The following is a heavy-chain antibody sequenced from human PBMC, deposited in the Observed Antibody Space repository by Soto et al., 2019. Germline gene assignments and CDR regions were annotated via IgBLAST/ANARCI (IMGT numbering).Heavy chain of an antibody. Sequence: PGGSLRLSCAASGFTFGSYAMSWVRQAPGKGLEWVSAISGSGGSTYYADSVKGRFTISRDNSKNTLYLQMNSLRAEDTAVYYCAKDDPYSSGWYDFDYWGQGTLVTVSS. D-gene: IGHD6-19*01. J-gene: IGHJ4*02. V-gene: IGHV3-23*01. CDR1: GFTFGSYA. CDR2: ISGSGGST. CDR3: AKDDPYSSGWYDFDY.